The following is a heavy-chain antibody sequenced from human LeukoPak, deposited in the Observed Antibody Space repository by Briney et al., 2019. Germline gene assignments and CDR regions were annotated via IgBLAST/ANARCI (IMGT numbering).Heavy chain of an antibody. D-gene: IGHD4-23*01. J-gene: IGHJ4*02. CDR1: GGSISSYY. CDR3: AREGGDGGNYRIPFGY. Sequence: SETLSLTCTVSGGSISSYYWSWIRQPPGKGLEWIGYIYYSGSTNYNPSLKSRVTISVDTSKNQFSLKLSSVTAADTAVYYCAREGGDGGNYRIPFGYWGQGTLVTVSS. V-gene: IGHV4-59*01. CDR2: IYYSGST.